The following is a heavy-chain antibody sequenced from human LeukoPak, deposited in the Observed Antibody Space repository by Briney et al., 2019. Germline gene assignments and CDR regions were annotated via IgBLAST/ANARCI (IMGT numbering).Heavy chain of an antibody. D-gene: IGHD2-2*01. CDR1: GGSFSGYY. J-gene: IGHJ5*02. CDR3: ASTGRLYCSSTSCRHSKNNWFDP. CDR2: INHSGST. V-gene: IGHV4-34*01. Sequence: SETLSLTCAVYGGSFSGYYWSWIRQPPGKGLEWIREINHSGSTNYNPSLKSRVTISVDTSKNQFSLKLSSVTAADTAVYYCASTGRLYCSSTSCRHSKNNWFDPWGQGTLVTVSS.